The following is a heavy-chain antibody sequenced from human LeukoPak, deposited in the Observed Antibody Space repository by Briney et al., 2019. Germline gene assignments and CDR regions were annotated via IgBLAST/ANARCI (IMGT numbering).Heavy chain of an antibody. CDR1: GYTFTGYY. Sequence: ASVKVSCKASGYTFTGYYMHWVRQAPGQGLEWMGWINPNSGGTNYAQKFQGRVTMTRDTSISTAYMELSRLRSDDTAVYYCARNLGYVELPGADPWGQGTLVTVSS. CDR2: INPNSGGT. D-gene: IGHD1-26*01. J-gene: IGHJ5*02. CDR3: ARNLGYVELPGADP. V-gene: IGHV1-2*02.